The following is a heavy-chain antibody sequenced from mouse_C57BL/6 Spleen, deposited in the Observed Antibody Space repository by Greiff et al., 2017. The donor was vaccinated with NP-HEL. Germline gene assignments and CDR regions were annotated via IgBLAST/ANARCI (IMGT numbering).Heavy chain of an antibody. Sequence: QVQLQQSGAELVKPGASVKMSCKASGYTFTSYWITWVKQRPGQGLEWIGDIYPGSGSTNYNEKFKSKATLTVDTSSSTAYMQLSSLTSEDSAVYYCARGKIYYDYDWHYAMDYWGQGTSVTVSS. CDR1: GYTFTSYW. CDR2: IYPGSGST. V-gene: IGHV1-55*01. CDR3: ARGKIYYDYDWHYAMDY. J-gene: IGHJ4*01. D-gene: IGHD2-4*01.